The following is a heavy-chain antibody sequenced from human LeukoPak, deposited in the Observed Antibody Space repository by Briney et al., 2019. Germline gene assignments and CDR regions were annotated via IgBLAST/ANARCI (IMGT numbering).Heavy chain of an antibody. CDR1: GGSISSHY. CDR3: ARVGQQLPYFDY. CDR2: IYYSGST. J-gene: IGHJ4*02. Sequence: SETLSLTCTVSGGSISSHYWSWIRQPPGKGLEWIGYIYYSGSTNYNPSLKSRVTISVDTSKNQFSLKLSSVTAADTAVYYCARVGQQLPYFDYWGQGTLVTVSS. V-gene: IGHV4-59*11. D-gene: IGHD6-13*01.